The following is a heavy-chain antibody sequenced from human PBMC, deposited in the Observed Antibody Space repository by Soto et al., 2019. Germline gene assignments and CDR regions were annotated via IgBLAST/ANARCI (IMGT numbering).Heavy chain of an antibody. D-gene: IGHD2-2*01. CDR2: IYPGDSDT. CDR3: ARARYCSSTSCSEKKHYFDY. V-gene: IGHV5-51*01. Sequence: GESLKISCKGSGYSFTSYWIGWVRQMPGKGLEWMGIIYPGDSDTRYSPSFQGQVTISADKSISTAYLQWSSLKASDTAMYYCARARYCSSTSCSEKKHYFDYWGQGTLVTVSS. J-gene: IGHJ4*02. CDR1: GYSFTSYW.